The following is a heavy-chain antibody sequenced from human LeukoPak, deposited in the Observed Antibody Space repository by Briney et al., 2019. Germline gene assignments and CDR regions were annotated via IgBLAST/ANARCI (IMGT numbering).Heavy chain of an antibody. Sequence: PGGSLRLSCAASGFNVSSNYMSWVRQAPGKGLEWVSVIYSGGSTYYADSVKGRFTISRDNSKNTLYLQMNSLRAEDTAVYYCARDHWGFGELLGPGDAFDIWGQGTIVTVSS. J-gene: IGHJ3*02. V-gene: IGHV3-53*01. CDR2: IYSGGST. CDR1: GFNVSSNY. D-gene: IGHD3-10*01. CDR3: ARDHWGFGELLGPGDAFDI.